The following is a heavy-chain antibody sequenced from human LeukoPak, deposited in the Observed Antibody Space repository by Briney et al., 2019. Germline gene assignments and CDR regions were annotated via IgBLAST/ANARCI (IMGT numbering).Heavy chain of an antibody. CDR1: GFTFSSYG. Sequence: GGSLRLSCAASGFTFSSYGMHWVRQAPGKGLEWVAVISYDGSNKYHADSVKGRFTISRDNSKNTLYLQMNSLRAEDTAVYYCAKDRDGYNTFDYWGQGTLVTVSS. CDR3: AKDRDGYNTFDY. D-gene: IGHD5-24*01. CDR2: ISYDGSNK. V-gene: IGHV3-30*18. J-gene: IGHJ4*02.